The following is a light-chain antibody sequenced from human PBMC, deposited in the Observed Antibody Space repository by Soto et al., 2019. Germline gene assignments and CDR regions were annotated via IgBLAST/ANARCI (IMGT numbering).Light chain of an antibody. CDR3: QQYGSSLWT. Sequence: EIVMTQSPATLSVSPWEGATLSCRASQGIGDTLAWYQQKPGQAPRLLIYGASSRATGIPDRFSGSGSGTDFTLTISRLEPEDFAVYYCQQYGSSLWTFGQGTKVDIK. J-gene: IGKJ1*01. V-gene: IGKV3-20*01. CDR2: GAS. CDR1: QGIGDT.